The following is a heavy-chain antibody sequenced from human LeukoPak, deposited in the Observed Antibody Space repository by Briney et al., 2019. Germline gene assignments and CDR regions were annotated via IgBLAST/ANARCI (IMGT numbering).Heavy chain of an antibody. CDR1: GFTFSSYS. CDR2: ISSSSSTI. J-gene: IGHJ4*02. V-gene: IGHV3-48*01. D-gene: IGHD1-26*01. Sequence: AGGSLRLSCAASGFTFSSYSMNWVRQAPGKGLEWVSYISSSSSTIFYADSVKGRFTISRDNAKNSLYLQMDSLRAEDTAVYYCATGLLTWELRDHWGQGTLVTVSS. CDR3: ATGLLTWELRDH.